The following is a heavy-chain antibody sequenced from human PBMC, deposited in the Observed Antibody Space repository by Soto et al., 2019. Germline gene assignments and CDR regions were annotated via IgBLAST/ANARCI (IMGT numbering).Heavy chain of an antibody. J-gene: IGHJ4*02. Sequence: SDTLSVTCTVSGGSFKSGSYSWSWIRQPPGKGLEWIGYVYHTGRTSYNPSLKSRVSISMDTSKNQFSLNLDSVTAADTAVYFCARDFAYFDSRGQGTLVTVSS. D-gene: IGHD3-3*01. CDR3: ARDFAYFDS. CDR2: VYHTGRT. V-gene: IGHV4-61*01. CDR1: GGSFKSGSYS.